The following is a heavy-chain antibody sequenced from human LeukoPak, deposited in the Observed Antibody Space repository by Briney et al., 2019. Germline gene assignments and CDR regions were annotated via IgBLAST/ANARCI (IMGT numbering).Heavy chain of an antibody. Sequence: GESLRLSCAASGFTFSSYSMNWVRQAPGKGLEWVSYISSSSSTKYYADSVKGRFTISRDNAKNSLYLQMNSLRAEDTAVYYCARDGYYDLYYFDYWGQGTLVTVSS. CDR3: ARDGYYDLYYFDY. CDR1: GFTFSSYS. D-gene: IGHD3-22*01. CDR2: ISSSSSTK. V-gene: IGHV3-48*04. J-gene: IGHJ4*02.